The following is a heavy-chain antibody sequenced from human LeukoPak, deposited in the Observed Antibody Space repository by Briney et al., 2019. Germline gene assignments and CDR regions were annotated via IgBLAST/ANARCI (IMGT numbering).Heavy chain of an antibody. Sequence: SQTLSLTCAISGDSVSNKRVAWNWIRQSPSRGLEWLGRTYYRSKWYNDYAVSVESRITIDPDTSKNQFSLQLNSVTPEDTAVYYCARGTFLQHLLPFDYWGQGTLVTVSS. V-gene: IGHV6-1*01. J-gene: IGHJ4*02. D-gene: IGHD3-3*02. CDR1: GDSVSNKRVA. CDR3: ARGTFLQHLLPFDY. CDR2: TYYRSKWYN.